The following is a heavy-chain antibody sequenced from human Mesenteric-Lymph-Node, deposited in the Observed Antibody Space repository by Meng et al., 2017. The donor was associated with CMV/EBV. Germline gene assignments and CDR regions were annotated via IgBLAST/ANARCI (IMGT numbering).Heavy chain of an antibody. CDR1: GFSLTSGVG. CDR2: IYWNDDD. D-gene: IGHD3-3*01. V-gene: IGHV2-5*01. J-gene: IGHJ4*02. CDR3: ARFMYYDFWSGYWFDY. Sequence: SGPTLVKPTQTLTLTCTSSGFSLTSGVGVGWIRQPPGKALEWLALIYWNDDDRYNTSLKNRLAITKDTPKSQVVLRMTNMDPVDTATYYCARFMYYDFWSGYWFDYWGQGALVTVSS.